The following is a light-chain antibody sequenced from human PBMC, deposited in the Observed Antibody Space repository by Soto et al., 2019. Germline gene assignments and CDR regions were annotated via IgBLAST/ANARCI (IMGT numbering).Light chain of an antibody. Sequence: QSVLTQPASVSGSPGQSITISCTGTSRDVGGYNYVSWYQQHPGKAPELMIHDVSNRPSGVSNRFSGSKSGNTASLTISGLQAEDEAEYYFISYTSSSLYVFGTGTKVTVL. CDR3: ISYTSSSLYV. J-gene: IGLJ1*01. CDR1: SRDVGGYNY. V-gene: IGLV2-14*01. CDR2: DVS.